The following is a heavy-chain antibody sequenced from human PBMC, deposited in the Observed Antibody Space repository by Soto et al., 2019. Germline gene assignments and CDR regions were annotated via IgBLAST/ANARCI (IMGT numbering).Heavy chain of an antibody. J-gene: IGHJ4*02. CDR1: GYTFTNYH. Sequence: QVQLVQSGAEVKKPGASVKVSCKASGYTFTNYHISWVRQAAGQGLEWMGWISAYNGNTNYAQKLQGRVTMTTDTSTSTADLELRSLRSDATAVYYCARDSPPPREWGQGTLVTVSS. V-gene: IGHV1-18*01. CDR3: ARDSPPPRE. CDR2: ISAYNGNT.